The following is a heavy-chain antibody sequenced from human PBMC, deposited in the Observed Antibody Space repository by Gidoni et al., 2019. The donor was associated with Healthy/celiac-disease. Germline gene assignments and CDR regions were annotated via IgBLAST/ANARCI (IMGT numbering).Heavy chain of an antibody. D-gene: IGHD2-2*01. CDR3: ARGDVVVVPAAEGAFDI. CDR2: MNPNSGNT. V-gene: IGHV1-8*01. Sequence: QVQLVQSGAEVKKTGASVQVSCKASGYTFTSYDINWVRQATGQGLEWMGWMNPNSGNTGYAQKFQGRVTMTRNTSISTAYMELSSLRSEDTAVYYCARGDVVVVPAAEGAFDIWGQGTMVTVSS. J-gene: IGHJ3*02. CDR1: GYTFTSYD.